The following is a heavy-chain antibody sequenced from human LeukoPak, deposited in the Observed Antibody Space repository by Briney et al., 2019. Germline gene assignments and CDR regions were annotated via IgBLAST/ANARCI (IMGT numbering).Heavy chain of an antibody. CDR1: GGSISSYY. CDR2: IYYSGST. V-gene: IGHV4-59*08. J-gene: IGHJ6*02. D-gene: IGHD6-19*01. CDR3: ARHYSSGWSYYYYGMDV. Sequence: KSSETLSHTCTVSGGSISSYYWGWIRQPPGKGLEWSGYIYYSGSTNYNPSLKSRVTISVDTSKNQFSLKLSSVTAADTAVYYCARHYSSGWSYYYYGMDVWGQGTTVTVSS.